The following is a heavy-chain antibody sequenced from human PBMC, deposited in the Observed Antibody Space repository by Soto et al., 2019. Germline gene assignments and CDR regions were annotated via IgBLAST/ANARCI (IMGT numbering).Heavy chain of an antibody. V-gene: IGHV4-39*01. Sequence: PSETLSLTCTVSGGSISSSSYYWGWIRQPPGKGLEWIGSIYYSGSTYYNPSLKSRVTISVDTSKNQFSLKLSSVTAADTAVYYCARPYGLEYYFDYWGQGTLVTVSS. J-gene: IGHJ4*01. CDR1: GGSISSSSYY. CDR2: IYYSGST. CDR3: ARPYGLEYYFDY. D-gene: IGHD3-10*01.